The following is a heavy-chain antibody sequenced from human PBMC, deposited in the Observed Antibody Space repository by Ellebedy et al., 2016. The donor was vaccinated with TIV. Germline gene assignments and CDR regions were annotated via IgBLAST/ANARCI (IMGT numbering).Heavy chain of an antibody. J-gene: IGHJ5*02. V-gene: IGHV3-15*01. Sequence: GESLKISCAASGFTFSNAWMSWVRQAPGKGLEWVGRIKSKTDGGTTDYAAPVKGRFTISRDESKNTLYLQMNSLKTEDTAVYYCTTDAIVLMLYTWGQGTLVTVSS. D-gene: IGHD2-8*01. CDR1: GFTFSNAW. CDR2: IKSKTDGGTT. CDR3: TTDAIVLMLYT.